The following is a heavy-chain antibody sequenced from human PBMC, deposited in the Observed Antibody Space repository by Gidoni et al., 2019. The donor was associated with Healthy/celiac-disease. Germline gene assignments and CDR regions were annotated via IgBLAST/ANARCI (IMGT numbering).Heavy chain of an antibody. V-gene: IGHV3-9*01. CDR2: ISWNSGSI. Sequence: EVQLVESGGGLVQPGRSLRLSCAASGFTFDDYAMHWGRQAPGKGLEWVSGISWNSGSIGYADSVKGRFTISRDNAKNSLYLQMNSLRAEDTALYYCAKDMELSYWGQGTLVTVSS. CDR1: GFTFDDYA. D-gene: IGHD1-26*01. J-gene: IGHJ4*02. CDR3: AKDMELSY.